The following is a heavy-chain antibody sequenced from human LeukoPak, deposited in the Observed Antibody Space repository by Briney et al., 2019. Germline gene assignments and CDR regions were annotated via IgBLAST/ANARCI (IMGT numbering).Heavy chain of an antibody. Sequence: PSETLSLTCTVSGGSISSYYWSWIRQPPGKGLEWIGYIYYSGTTNYNPSLKSRVTISVDTSKNQFSLKLSSVTAADTAVYYCARDQWLVPFTLVLFDIWGQGTMVTVSS. CDR2: IYYSGTT. CDR3: ARDQWLVPFTLVLFDI. D-gene: IGHD6-19*01. J-gene: IGHJ3*02. CDR1: GGSISSYY. V-gene: IGHV4-59*01.